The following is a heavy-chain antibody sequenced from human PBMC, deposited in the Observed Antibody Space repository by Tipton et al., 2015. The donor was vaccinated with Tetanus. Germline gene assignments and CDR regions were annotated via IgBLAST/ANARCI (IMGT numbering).Heavy chain of an antibody. D-gene: IGHD1-14*01. V-gene: IGHV3-23*01. CDR1: GGSVRSGDYD. Sequence: SLRLSCTVSGGSVRSGDYDWNWVRQAPGKGLEWVSGISRSGDNTFYADSVKGRFTISRDNSKNTLYLQMNSLRAEDTAIYYCATKASPGLRNDYWGQGTLVTVSS. CDR3: ATKASPGLRNDY. J-gene: IGHJ4*02. CDR2: ISRSGDNT.